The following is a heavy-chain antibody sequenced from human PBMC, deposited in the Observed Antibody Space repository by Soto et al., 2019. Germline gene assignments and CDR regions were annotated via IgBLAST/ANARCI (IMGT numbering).Heavy chain of an antibody. CDR3: AKGPLYDESGAGCDS. J-gene: IGHJ4*02. CDR1: GFTFKNYC. Sequence: QVQLVVSAGGVVQHGRSLTHSCTASGFTFKNYCMHWVRKAPGKGLEGVAGNSFDAKNEYYPDSVKGRFTISRDNPKSTLYLQMESLSAEDPAFYFCAKGPLYDESGAGCDSWGQGPRVTVSA. V-gene: IGHV3-30*14. D-gene: IGHD3-3*01. CDR2: NSFDAKNE.